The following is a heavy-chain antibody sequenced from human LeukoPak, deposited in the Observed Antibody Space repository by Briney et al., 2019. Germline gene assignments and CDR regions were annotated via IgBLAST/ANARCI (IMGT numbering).Heavy chain of an antibody. CDR3: AKYPLYGSGVKGFDP. CDR2: ISYDGSNK. D-gene: IGHD3-10*01. J-gene: IGHJ5*02. CDR1: GFTFSSYA. V-gene: IGHV3-30-3*02. Sequence: PGGSLRLSCAASGFTFSSYAMHWVRQAPGKGLEWVAVISYDGSNKYYADSVKGRFTISRDNSKNTLYLQMNSLRAEDTAVYYCAKYPLYGSGVKGFDPWGQGTLVTVSS.